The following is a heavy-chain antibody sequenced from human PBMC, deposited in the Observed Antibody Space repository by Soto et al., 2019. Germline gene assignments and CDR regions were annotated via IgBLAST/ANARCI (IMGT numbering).Heavy chain of an antibody. D-gene: IGHD4-17*01. CDR1: GDSISSYY. CDR3: ARVKTVEKVVDY. V-gene: IGHV4-59*01. J-gene: IGHJ4*02. CDR2: VFYRGDT. Sequence: SETLSLTCTVSGDSISSYYWGWIRQPPGKGLQWIGYVFYRGDTAYDPSLKSRVTMSLDMSKKQLSLKLSSVTAADTATYYCARVKTVEKVVDYWGQGTQVTVSS.